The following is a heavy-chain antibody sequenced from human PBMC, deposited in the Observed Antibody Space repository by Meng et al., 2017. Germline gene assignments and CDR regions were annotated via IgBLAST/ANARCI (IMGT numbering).Heavy chain of an antibody. CDR3: ARVMVNYYYYYGMDV. CDR1: GYSISSGYY. V-gene: IGHV4-38-2*02. D-gene: IGHD5-18*01. J-gene: IGHJ6*02. Sequence: SETLSLTCTVSGYSISSGYYWGWIRQPPGKGLEWIGSIYHSGSTYYNPSLKSRVTISVDTSKNQFSLKLSSVTAADTAVYYCARVMVNYYYYYGMDVWGQGTTVTVSS. CDR2: IYHSGST.